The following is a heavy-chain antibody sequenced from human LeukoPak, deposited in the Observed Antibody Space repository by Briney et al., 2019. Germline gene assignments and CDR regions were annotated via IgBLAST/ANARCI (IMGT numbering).Heavy chain of an antibody. CDR2: ISYDGSNK. D-gene: IGHD1-26*01. Sequence: GGSLRLSCAASGFTFSSYAMHWVRQAPGKGLEWVAVISYDGSNKYYADSVKGRFTISRDNSKNTLYLQMNSLRAEDTAVYYCARDPPSVSWELLRGAFDIWGQGTMVTVSS. J-gene: IGHJ3*02. CDR3: ARDPPSVSWELLRGAFDI. CDR1: GFTFSSYA. V-gene: IGHV3-30-3*01.